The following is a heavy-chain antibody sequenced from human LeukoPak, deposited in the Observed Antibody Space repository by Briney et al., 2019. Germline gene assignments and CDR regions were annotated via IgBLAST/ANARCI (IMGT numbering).Heavy chain of an antibody. CDR1: GGSISSGDYY. CDR2: IYYSGST. J-gene: IGHJ4*02. CDR3: ARALGGFWSGYYRFDY. V-gene: IGHV4-30-4*01. Sequence: SETLSLTCTVSGGSISSGDYYWSWIRQPPGKGLEWIGYIYYSGSTYYNPSPKSRVTISVDTSKNQFSLKLSSATAADTAVYYCARALGGFWSGYYRFDYWGQGTLVTVSS. D-gene: IGHD3-3*01.